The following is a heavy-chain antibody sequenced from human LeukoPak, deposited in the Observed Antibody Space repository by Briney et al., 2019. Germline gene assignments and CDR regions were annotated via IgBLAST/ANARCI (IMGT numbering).Heavy chain of an antibody. CDR1: GFTFSSYD. J-gene: IGHJ4*02. D-gene: IGHD3-22*01. V-gene: IGHV3-13*01. CDR2: IGIGGDT. CDR3: ARGVSSGYHVFDY. Sequence: GGSLRLSCAASGFTFSSYDMHWVRQVTGKGLEWVSGIGIGGDTYDLGSVKGRFTISRENAKNSLYLQMNSLRAEDTAVYYCARGVSSGYHVFDYWGQGTLVTVSS.